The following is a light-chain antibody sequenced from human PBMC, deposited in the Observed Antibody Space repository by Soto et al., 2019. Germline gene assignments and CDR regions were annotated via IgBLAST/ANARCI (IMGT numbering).Light chain of an antibody. CDR1: QSINSD. Sequence: EIVMTQSPATLSVSPGETTRLSCRASQSINSDVAWYQQKVGQTPRLLIHGASTRATGIAARFSGSETGTQFTLSIGSLQSEDLAPYYCLQYNNWPVTLGGGTKVEIK. V-gene: IGKV3D-15*01. CDR2: GAS. J-gene: IGKJ4*01. CDR3: LQYNNWPVT.